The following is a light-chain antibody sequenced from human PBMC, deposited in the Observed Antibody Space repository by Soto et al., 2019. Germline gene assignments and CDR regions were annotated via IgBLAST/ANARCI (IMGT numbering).Light chain of an antibody. V-gene: IGKV1-27*01. Sequence: DIQMTQSPSSLSASVGDRVTITCRASQDIRNYLAWYQHQPGKQPKLLIYSASTLQSVVPSRFSGSGSGTDFTLTITSLQPEDVATYYCQKYNSAPWTFGQGTKVEVK. CDR3: QKYNSAPWT. J-gene: IGKJ1*01. CDR2: SAS. CDR1: QDIRNY.